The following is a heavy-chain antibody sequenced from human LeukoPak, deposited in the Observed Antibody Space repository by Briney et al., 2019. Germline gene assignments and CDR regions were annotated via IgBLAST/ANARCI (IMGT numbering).Heavy chain of an antibody. Sequence: SQTLSLTCTVPRGSPCSGGHYWSWIRQHPGKGLEWIGYIYYSGSTYYNPSLKSRVTISVDTSKNQFSLKLSSGTAPDTAVYYCARDPRYYGSGRGPTPSGHDCWSQGTLVTVSS. V-gene: IGHV4-31*03. CDR1: RGSPCSGGHY. J-gene: IGHJ4*02. CDR3: ARDPRYYGSGRGPTPSGHDC. CDR2: IYYSGST. D-gene: IGHD3-10*01.